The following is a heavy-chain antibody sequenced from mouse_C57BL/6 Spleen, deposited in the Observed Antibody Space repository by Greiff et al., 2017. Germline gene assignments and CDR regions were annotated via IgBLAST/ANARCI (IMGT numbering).Heavy chain of an antibody. CDR3: ARESYYDYALYFDY. V-gene: IGHV1-64*01. J-gene: IGHJ2*01. Sequence: QVQLQQSGAELVKPGASVKLSCKASGYTFTSYWMHWVKQRPGQGLEWIGMIHPNSGSTNYNEKFKSKATLTVDKSSSTAYMQLSSLTSEDSAVYYCARESYYDYALYFDYWGQGTTLTVSA. CDR2: IHPNSGST. CDR1: GYTFTSYW. D-gene: IGHD2-4*01.